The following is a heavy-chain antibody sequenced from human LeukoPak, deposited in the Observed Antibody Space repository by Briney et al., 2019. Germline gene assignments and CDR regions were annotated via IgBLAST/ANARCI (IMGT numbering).Heavy chain of an antibody. CDR3: ARGRAAATYYDFWSGYPPYFDY. V-gene: IGHV4-34*01. J-gene: IGHJ4*02. Sequence: KSSETLSLTCAVYGGSFSGYYWSWIRQPPGKGLEWIGEINHSGSTNYNPSLKSRVTISVDTSKNQFSLKLSSVTAADTAVYYCARGRAAATYYDFWSGYPPYFDYWGQGTLVTVSS. CDR1: GGSFSGYY. D-gene: IGHD3-3*01. CDR2: INHSGST.